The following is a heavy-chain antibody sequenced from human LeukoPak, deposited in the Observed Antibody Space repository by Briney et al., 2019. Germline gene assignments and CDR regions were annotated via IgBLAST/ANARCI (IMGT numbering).Heavy chain of an antibody. V-gene: IGHV4-61*08. CDR3: ARDVRMGIAARRHYCYYYMDV. CDR2: IYYSGNT. J-gene: IGHJ6*03. Sequence: SQTLSLTRTVSGGSLRSGDYYWSWIRQPPGKGLEWVGYIYYSGNTTYNPPLKSRVTISVDTSKTQFPLKMSSATAADTAVYYCARDVRMGIAARRHYCYYYMDVWGKGTTVTVSS. D-gene: IGHD6-6*01. CDR1: GGSLRSGDYY.